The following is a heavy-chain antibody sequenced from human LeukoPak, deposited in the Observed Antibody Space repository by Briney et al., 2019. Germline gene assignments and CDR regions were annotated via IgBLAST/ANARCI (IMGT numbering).Heavy chain of an antibody. CDR1: GYTFSDYH. Sequence: GASVKASCKPSGYTFSDYHIHWVRQAPGQGPEWMGWINPNSGGVDYAQKFQGWVTMTRDTSINTAYMELSRLRSDDTAVYYCAREGMAGGFDYWGQGTLVTVSS. J-gene: IGHJ4*02. D-gene: IGHD2-8*02. CDR3: AREGMAGGFDY. CDR2: INPNSGGV. V-gene: IGHV1-2*04.